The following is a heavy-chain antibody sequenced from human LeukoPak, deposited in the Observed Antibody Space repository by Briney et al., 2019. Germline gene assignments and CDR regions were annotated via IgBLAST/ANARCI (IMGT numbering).Heavy chain of an antibody. J-gene: IGHJ4*01. CDR1: GFTFRSYA. V-gene: IGHV3-23*01. Sequence: PGGSVRLFCAASGFTFRSYAMTWARQAPGKGREWVSSISGDGATTYHADSVKGRFTISRDSSKNTLYLQMNSLRAEDTAIYYCARLDDTSGYPDYWGQGTLVTVSS. CDR3: ARLDDTSGYPDY. CDR2: ISGDGATT. D-gene: IGHD3-22*01.